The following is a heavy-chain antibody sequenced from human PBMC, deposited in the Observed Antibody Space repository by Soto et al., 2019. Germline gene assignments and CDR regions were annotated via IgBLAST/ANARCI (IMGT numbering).Heavy chain of an antibody. D-gene: IGHD1-26*01. CDR2: IYYSGST. V-gene: IGHV4-59*08. J-gene: IGHJ4*02. Sequence: SETLSLTCTVSGGSISSYYWSWIRQPPGKGLEWIGYIYYSGSTNYNPSLKSRVTISVDTSKNQFSLKLSSVTAADTAVYYCARHFGGSYYYFDYWGQGTLVTVSS. CDR3: ARHFGGSYYYFDY. CDR1: GGSISSYY.